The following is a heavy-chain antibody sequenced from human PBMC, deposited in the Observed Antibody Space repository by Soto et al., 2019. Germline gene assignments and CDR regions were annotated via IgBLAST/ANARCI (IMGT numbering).Heavy chain of an antibody. Sequence: LSLTCTISGGSISSGDYYWNWIRQPPGKGLEWIGYIYNSGSPYYNPSLKTRVTISADTSKNQFSLKLTSVTAADTAVYFCARSQRGYSYGPFDFWGQGTPVTVSS. D-gene: IGHD5-12*01. CDR3: ARSQRGYSYGPFDF. J-gene: IGHJ4*02. CDR1: GGSISSGDYY. CDR2: IYNSGSP. V-gene: IGHV4-30-4*01.